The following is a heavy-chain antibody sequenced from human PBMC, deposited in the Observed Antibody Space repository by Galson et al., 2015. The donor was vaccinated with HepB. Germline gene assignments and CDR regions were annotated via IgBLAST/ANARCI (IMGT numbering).Heavy chain of an antibody. CDR2: IYNSRST. J-gene: IGHJ3*02. CDR1: GGSISSSY. D-gene: IGHD6-19*01. V-gene: IGHV4-59*01. Sequence: SETLSLTCTVSGGSISSSYWSWIRQPPGKGLEWIGYIYNSRSTNYSPSLKSRVTISVDTAKNQFPLKLRSVTAADTAVYYCTRDMRPFTSGWRAFDIWGQGTMVTVSS. CDR3: TRDMRPFTSGWRAFDI.